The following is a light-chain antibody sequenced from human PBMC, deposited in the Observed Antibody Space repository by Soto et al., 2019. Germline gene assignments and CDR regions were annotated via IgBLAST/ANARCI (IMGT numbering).Light chain of an antibody. Sequence: ALTQPPSASGSPGQSVTISCTGTSSDVGGYNYVSWYQQHPGKAPKLMIYEVSERPSGVPDRFSGSKSSNTASLTVSGLQAEDEADYYCSSYAGSNNFVFGTGTKVTV. CDR2: EVS. J-gene: IGLJ1*01. CDR1: SSDVGGYNY. V-gene: IGLV2-8*01. CDR3: SSYAGSNNFV.